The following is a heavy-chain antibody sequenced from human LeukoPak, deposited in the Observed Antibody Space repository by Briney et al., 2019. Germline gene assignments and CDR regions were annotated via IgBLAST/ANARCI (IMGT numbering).Heavy chain of an antibody. CDR3: AREDVIVGAAFDY. V-gene: IGHV4-39*02. Sequence: SETLSLTCTVSGGSISSSSYYWGWIRQPPGKGLEWIGSIYYSGSTYYNPSLKSRVTISVDTSKNQFSLKLSSVTAADTAVYYCAREDVIVGAAFDYWGQGTLVTVSS. D-gene: IGHD1-26*01. J-gene: IGHJ4*02. CDR2: IYYSGST. CDR1: GGSISSSSYY.